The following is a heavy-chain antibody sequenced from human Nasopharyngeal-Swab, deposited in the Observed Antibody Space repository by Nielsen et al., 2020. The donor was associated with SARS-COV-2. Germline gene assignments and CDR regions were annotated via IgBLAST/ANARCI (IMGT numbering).Heavy chain of an antibody. V-gene: IGHV3-53*04. CDR2: IFGGGST. CDR3: AGGADGYNYRSDY. Sequence: WIRQPPGKGLEWVSVIFGGGSTYHANSLRGRFTISRHDSKNTLYLQMNDLRTEDTAMYYCAGGADGYNYRSDYWGQGTLVTVSP. J-gene: IGHJ4*02. D-gene: IGHD5-24*01.